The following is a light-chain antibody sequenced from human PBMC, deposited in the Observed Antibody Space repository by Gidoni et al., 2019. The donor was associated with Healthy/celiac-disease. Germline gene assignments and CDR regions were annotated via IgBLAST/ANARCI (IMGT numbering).Light chain of an antibody. Sequence: EIVMAQAPTTLSVSPWETATLSGRASQSVNSNLAWYQQKPGQAPRLLIYGASTRATGIPARFSGSGSGTEFTLTLSSLQSEDFAVYYCQQYNYWPPALTFGGGTKVEIK. CDR2: GAS. CDR3: QQYNYWPPALT. V-gene: IGKV3-15*01. CDR1: QSVNSN. J-gene: IGKJ4*01.